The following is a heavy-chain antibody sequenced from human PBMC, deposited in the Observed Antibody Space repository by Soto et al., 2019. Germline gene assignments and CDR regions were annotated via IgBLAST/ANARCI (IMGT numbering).Heavy chain of an antibody. D-gene: IGHD3-3*01. CDR3: ARERYDSLNWFDP. CDR2: IYYSGST. Sequence: PSETLSLTCTVSGGSISSGDYYWSWIRQPPGKGLEWIGYIYYSGSTYYNPSLKSRVTISVDTSKNQFSLKLSSVTAADTAVYYCARERYDSLNWFDPWGQGTLVTVSS. V-gene: IGHV4-30-4*01. CDR1: GGSISSGDYY. J-gene: IGHJ5*02.